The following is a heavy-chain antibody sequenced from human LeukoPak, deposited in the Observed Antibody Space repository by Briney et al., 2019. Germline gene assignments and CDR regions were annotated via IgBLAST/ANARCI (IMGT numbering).Heavy chain of an antibody. J-gene: IGHJ4*02. Sequence: GGSLRLSCAASGFTFSSYWMNWVRQAPGKGLEWVANIKQDGSEKYYVDSVKGRFTISRDNAKNSLYLQMNSLRAEDTAVYYCARDWGYCSGGSCYSVFDYWGQGTLVTVSS. V-gene: IGHV3-7*01. CDR3: ARDWGYCSGGSCYSVFDY. D-gene: IGHD2-15*01. CDR1: GFTFSSYW. CDR2: IKQDGSEK.